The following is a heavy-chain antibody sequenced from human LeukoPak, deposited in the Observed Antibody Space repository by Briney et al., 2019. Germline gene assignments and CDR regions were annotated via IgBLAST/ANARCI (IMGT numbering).Heavy chain of an antibody. D-gene: IGHD3-22*01. J-gene: IGHJ4*02. CDR3: ARDQSSYYDSSGYDY. CDR2: ISYDGSNK. V-gene: IGHV3-30-3*01. Sequence: PGGSLRLSCEASGFKFNTYWMSWVRQAPGKGLEWVAVISYDGSNKYYADSVKGRFTISRDNSKNTLYLQMNSLRAEDTAVYYCARDQSSYYDSSGYDYWGQGTLVTVSS. CDR1: GFKFNTYW.